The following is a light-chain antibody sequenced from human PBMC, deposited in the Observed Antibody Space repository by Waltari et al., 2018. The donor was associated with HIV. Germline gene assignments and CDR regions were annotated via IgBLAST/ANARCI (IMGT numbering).Light chain of an antibody. V-gene: IGLV3-25*03. Sequence: SYELTQPPSVSVSPGQTARITCSGDALPKKYAYWYQQKPGQAPVVALYKDRERPSGIPDRFSGSSSGTTVTLTISGVQAEDEADYYCQSADSSGAWVFGGGTKLTVL. CDR2: KDR. CDR1: ALPKKY. CDR3: QSADSSGAWV. J-gene: IGLJ3*02.